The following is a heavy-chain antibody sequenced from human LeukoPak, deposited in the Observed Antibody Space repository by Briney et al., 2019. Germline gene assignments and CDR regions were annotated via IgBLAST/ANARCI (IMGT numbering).Heavy chain of an antibody. CDR3: AKRGATGEFDY. D-gene: IGHD7-27*01. CDR1: GFTFDDYA. V-gene: IGHV3-9*03. CDR2: ISWNSGSI. J-gene: IGHJ4*02. Sequence: GRSLRLSCAASGFTFDDYAMHWVRQAPGKGLEWVSGISWNSGSIGYADAVKGRFTISRDNAKNALYLQMNSLSAEDMALYYCAKRGATGEFDYWGQATLVTVSS.